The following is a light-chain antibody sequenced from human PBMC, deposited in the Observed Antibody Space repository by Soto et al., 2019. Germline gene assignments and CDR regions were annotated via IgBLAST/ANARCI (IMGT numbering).Light chain of an antibody. CDR2: DVG. Sequence: QSALTQPRSVSGSPGQSVTISCTGTSSDVGGYNYVSWYQQHPGKVPKLMIYDVGKRPSGVPDRFSGSKSGNTASLTISGLQADDEADYYCCAYAGSYTLRVFGGGTQLTVL. CDR1: SSDVGGYNY. V-gene: IGLV2-11*01. J-gene: IGLJ2*01. CDR3: CAYAGSYTLRV.